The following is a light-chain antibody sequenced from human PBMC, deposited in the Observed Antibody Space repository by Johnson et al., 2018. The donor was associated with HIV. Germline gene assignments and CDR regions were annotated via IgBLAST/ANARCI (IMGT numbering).Light chain of an antibody. CDR3: ETWDNSLNVYV. Sequence: QSVLTQPASVSAASGQKVNISCSGSSSNIGNYYVSWYQHLPVTAPKLLIYDNNKRPSGIPDRFSGSKSGTSATLGIAGLQTGDEADFFCETWDNSLNVYVVGTATKVTVL. V-gene: IGLV1-51*01. J-gene: IGLJ1*01. CDR2: DNN. CDR1: SSNIGNYY.